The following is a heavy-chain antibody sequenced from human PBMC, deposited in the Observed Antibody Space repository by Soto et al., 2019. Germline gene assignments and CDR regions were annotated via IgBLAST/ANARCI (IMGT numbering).Heavy chain of an antibody. Sequence: EVQLLESGGGLVQPGGSLRLSCAASGFTFSSYAMSWVRQAPGKGLEWVSAISGSGGSTYYADSVKGRFTISRDNSNDTLYRQTNSLTAEDAAVYYCANPPTGEPAANYFDCWGQVTLVTVSS. CDR1: GFTFSSYA. V-gene: IGHV3-23*01. CDR2: ISGSGGST. J-gene: IGHJ4*02. CDR3: ANPPTGEPAANYFDC. D-gene: IGHD2-15*01.